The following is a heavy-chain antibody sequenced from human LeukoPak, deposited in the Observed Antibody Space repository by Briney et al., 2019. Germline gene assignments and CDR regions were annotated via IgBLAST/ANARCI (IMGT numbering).Heavy chain of an antibody. Sequence: GESLKISCKGSGYSSTNYWIVWVRQMPGKGLEWMGVIYPGDSDTRYSPSFQGHVTISADKSITTAYLHWSSVKASDTAIYYCVSRRGVGANDAFDVWGQGTMVTVSS. CDR2: IYPGDSDT. V-gene: IGHV5-51*01. J-gene: IGHJ3*01. D-gene: IGHD1-26*01. CDR1: GYSSTNYW. CDR3: VSRRGVGANDAFDV.